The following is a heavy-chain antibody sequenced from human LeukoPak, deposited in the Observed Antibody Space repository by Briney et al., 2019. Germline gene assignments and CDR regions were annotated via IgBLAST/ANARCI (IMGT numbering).Heavy chain of an antibody. J-gene: IGHJ4*02. CDR1: GYTFTSYD. CDR3: ARVNYYGSGSYYNKVLYFDY. V-gene: IGHV1-8*01. CDR2: MNPNSGNT. Sequence: ASVKVSCKASGYTFTSYDINWVRQATGQGLEWMGWMNPNSGNTGYAQKFQGRVTMTRNTSISTACMELSSLRSEDTAVYYCARVNYYGSGSYYNKVLYFDYWGQGTLVTVSS. D-gene: IGHD3-10*01.